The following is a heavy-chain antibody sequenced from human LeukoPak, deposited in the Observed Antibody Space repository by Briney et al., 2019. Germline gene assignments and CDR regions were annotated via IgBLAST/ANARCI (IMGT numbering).Heavy chain of an antibody. CDR3: ARRLAAAGTRSYFDY. CDR2: ISYDGSNK. V-gene: IGHV3-30-3*01. CDR1: GFTFSSYA. Sequence: GGSLRLSCAASGFTFSSYATHWVRQAPGKGLEWVAVISYDGSNKYYADSVKGRFTISRDNSKNTLYLQMNSLRAEDTAVYYCARRLAAAGTRSYFDYWGQGTLVTVSS. D-gene: IGHD6-13*01. J-gene: IGHJ4*02.